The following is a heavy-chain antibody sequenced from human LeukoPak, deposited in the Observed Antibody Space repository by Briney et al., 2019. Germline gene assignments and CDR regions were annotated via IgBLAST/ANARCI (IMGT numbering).Heavy chain of an antibody. CDR1: GGSFSGYY. D-gene: IGHD2-2*01. CDR3: ARALGRVVPAVKDGSPRNWFDP. Sequence: SETLSLTCAVYGGSFSGYYWTWIRQPPGKGLEWIGDINHSGRTNYNPSLKSRVTVFLDTSKKQFSLRLRSVTAADTAMYYCARALGRVVPAVKDGSPRNWFDPWGQGTLVTVSS. CDR2: INHSGRT. J-gene: IGHJ5*02. V-gene: IGHV4-34*01.